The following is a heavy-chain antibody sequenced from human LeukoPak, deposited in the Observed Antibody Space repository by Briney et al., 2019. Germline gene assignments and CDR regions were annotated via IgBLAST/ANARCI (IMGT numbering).Heavy chain of an antibody. CDR1: GFTFSSYS. D-gene: IGHD2-15*01. CDR3: ARTVVVVAATLFDY. Sequence: GGSLRLSCAASGFTFSSYSMNWVRQTPGKGLEWVSSISSSSSYIYYADSVKGRFTISRDNAKNSLYLQMNSLRAEDTAVYYCARTVVVVAATLFDYWGQGTLVTVSS. CDR2: ISSSSSYI. V-gene: IGHV3-21*01. J-gene: IGHJ4*02.